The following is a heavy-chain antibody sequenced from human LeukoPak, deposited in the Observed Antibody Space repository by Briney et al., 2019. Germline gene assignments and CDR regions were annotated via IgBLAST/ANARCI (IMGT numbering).Heavy chain of an antibody. CDR2: TYYRCKWYY. V-gene: IGHV6-1*01. CDR1: GDSVSSNSAA. Sequence: SQTLSLTCAISGDSVSSNSAAWNWIRQSPSRGLEWLGRTYYRCKWYYDYAEYVKSRITVNPDTSKNQFSLQLNSVTPEDTAVYYCARGQTGSGRIFDYWGQGILVTVSS. D-gene: IGHD2-15*01. CDR3: ARGQTGSGRIFDY. J-gene: IGHJ4*02.